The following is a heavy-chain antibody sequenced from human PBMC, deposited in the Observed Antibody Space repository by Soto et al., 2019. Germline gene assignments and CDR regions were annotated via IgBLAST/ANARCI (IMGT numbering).Heavy chain of an antibody. D-gene: IGHD3-10*01. J-gene: IGHJ6*02. CDR2: IYYTGST. CDR1: GGSISSGDYY. Sequence: QVQLQESGPGLVKPSQTLSLTCTVSGGSISSGDYYWSWIRQPPGKGLEWIGYIYYTGSTYYNPSLKSRVTISVDTSKNQFSLKLSSVTAADTAVYYCARDRVRGVIIPYGMDVWGQGTTVTVSS. CDR3: ARDRVRGVIIPYGMDV. V-gene: IGHV4-30-4*01.